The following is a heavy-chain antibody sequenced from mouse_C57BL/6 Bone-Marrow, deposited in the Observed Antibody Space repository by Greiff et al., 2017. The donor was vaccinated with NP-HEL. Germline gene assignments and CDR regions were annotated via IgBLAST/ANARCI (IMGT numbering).Heavy chain of an antibody. CDR2: ISDGGSYT. V-gene: IGHV5-4*01. Sequence: EVLLVESGGGLVKPGGSLKLSCAASGFTFSSYAMPWVRQTPEKRLEWVATISDGGSYTYYPDNVKGRFTISRDNAKNNLYLQMSHLKSEDTAMYYCAREKLTRRDYYIDYWGQGTSLTVSS. J-gene: IGHJ2*02. CDR3: AREKLTRRDYYIDY. D-gene: IGHD1-1*01. CDR1: GFTFSSYA.